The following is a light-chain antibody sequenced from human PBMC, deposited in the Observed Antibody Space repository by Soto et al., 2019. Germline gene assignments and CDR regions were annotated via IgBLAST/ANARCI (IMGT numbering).Light chain of an antibody. J-gene: IGLJ2*01. Sequence: NFILTQPHSVSESPGKTVTISCTRSSGTIASNYVHWYQQRPGSSPTTVIYDDNQRPSGVPDRFSGSIDSSSNSASLTISGLKTEDEADYYCQSYDSSNPVIFGGGTKLTVL. V-gene: IGLV6-57*01. CDR3: QSYDSSNPVI. CDR2: DDN. CDR1: SGTIASNY.